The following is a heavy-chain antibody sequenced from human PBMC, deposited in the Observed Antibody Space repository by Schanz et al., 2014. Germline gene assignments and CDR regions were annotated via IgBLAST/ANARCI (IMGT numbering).Heavy chain of an antibody. V-gene: IGHV3-23*04. CDR2: ISGSGGST. CDR3: RLWFGELYYGMDV. J-gene: IGHJ6*02. D-gene: IGHD3-10*01. Sequence: VQLVESGGGVVQPGRSLRLSCAASGFTFNSYAMSWVRQAPGKGLEWVSAISGSGGSTYYADSVKGRFTISRDNSKNTLYLQMNSLRAEDTAVYYCRLWFGELYYGMDVWGQGTTVTVSS. CDR1: GFTFNSYA.